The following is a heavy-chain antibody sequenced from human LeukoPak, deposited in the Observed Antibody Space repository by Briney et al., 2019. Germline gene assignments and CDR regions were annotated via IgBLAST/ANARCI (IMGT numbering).Heavy chain of an antibody. D-gene: IGHD3-16*01. CDR3: ARDSATKSIIHWFDP. J-gene: IGHJ5*02. V-gene: IGHV4-34*01. CDR2: INHSGST. Sequence: SETLSLTCAVYGGSFSGYYWSWIRQPPGKGLEWIGEINHSGSTNYNPSLKSRVTISVDTSKNQFSLKLSSVTAADTAVYYCARDSATKSIIHWFDPWGQGTLVTVSS. CDR1: GGSFSGYY.